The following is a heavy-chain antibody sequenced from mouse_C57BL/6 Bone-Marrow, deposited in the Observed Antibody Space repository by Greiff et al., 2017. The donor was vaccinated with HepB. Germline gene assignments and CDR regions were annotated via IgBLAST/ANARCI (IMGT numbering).Heavy chain of an antibody. CDR1: GYTFTDYY. V-gene: IGHV1-76*01. Sequence: VQLQQSGAELVRPGASVKLSCKASGYTFTDYYINWVKQRPGQGLEWIARIYPGSGNTYYNEKFKGKATLTAQKSSSTAYMQLSSLTSEDSAVYFCARWGGSSYWYFDVWGTGTTVTVSS. D-gene: IGHD1-1*01. CDR2: IYPGSGNT. J-gene: IGHJ1*03. CDR3: ARWGGSSYWYFDV.